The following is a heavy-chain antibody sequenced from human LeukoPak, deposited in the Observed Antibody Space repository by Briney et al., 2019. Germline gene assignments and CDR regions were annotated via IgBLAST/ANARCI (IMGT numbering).Heavy chain of an antibody. J-gene: IGHJ5*02. CDR2: IYYSGSS. CDR1: GDSMNSYY. D-gene: IGHD3-10*01. CDR3: ARGGYYGSGNDFRFDP. V-gene: IGHV4-59*01. Sequence: SETLSLTCTVSGDSMNSYYWSWIRQPPGKGLEWIGYIYYSGSSNYNPSLKSRVTISVETSKNQFSLKLKSVTAADTAVYYCARGGYYGSGNDFRFDPWGQGTLVTVSS.